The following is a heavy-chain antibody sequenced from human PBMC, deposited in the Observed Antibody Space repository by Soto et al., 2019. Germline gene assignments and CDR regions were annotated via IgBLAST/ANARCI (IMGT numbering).Heavy chain of an antibody. V-gene: IGHV3-48*03. D-gene: IGHD6-13*01. J-gene: IGHJ6*02. Sequence: EVQLVESGGGLVQPGGSLRLSCAASGFTFSSYEMNWVRQAPGKGLEWVSYISSSGSTIYYADSVKGRFTISRDNAKNSLYLQMNSLRAEDTAVYYCARNSRKLQPYYYYGMDVWSQGTTVTVSS. CDR3: ARNSRKLQPYYYYGMDV. CDR1: GFTFSSYE. CDR2: ISSSGSTI.